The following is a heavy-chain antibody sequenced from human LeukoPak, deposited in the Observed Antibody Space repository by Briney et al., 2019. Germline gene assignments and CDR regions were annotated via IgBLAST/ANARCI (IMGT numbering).Heavy chain of an antibody. Sequence: SETLSLTCTVSGGSISSYYWSWIRQPAGKGLEWIGRFYISGSTNYNPSLKSRVTMSVDTSKNQFSLKMRIITAADTAVYYCATSYGGNSWNYWGQGTRVTVSS. J-gene: IGHJ4*01. CDR3: ATSYGGNSWNY. V-gene: IGHV4-4*07. D-gene: IGHD4-23*01. CDR2: FYISGST. CDR1: GGSISSYY.